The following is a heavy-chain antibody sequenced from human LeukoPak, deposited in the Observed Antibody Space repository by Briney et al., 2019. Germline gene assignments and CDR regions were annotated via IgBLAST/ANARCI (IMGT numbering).Heavy chain of an antibody. Sequence: AAAVKVSCKASGDTFSSYAISWVRQAPGQGLEWMGRIIPILSIANSAQKFQGRVTITADKSTSTDYMELSILRSEDTAVYYCARDSVDCSGGSCYHYWGQGTLVTVSS. CDR3: ARDSVDCSGGSCYHY. D-gene: IGHD2-15*01. J-gene: IGHJ4*02. V-gene: IGHV1-69*10. CDR2: IIPILSIA. CDR1: GDTFSSYA.